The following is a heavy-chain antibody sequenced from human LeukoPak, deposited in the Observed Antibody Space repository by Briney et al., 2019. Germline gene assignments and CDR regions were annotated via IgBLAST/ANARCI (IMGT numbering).Heavy chain of an antibody. D-gene: IGHD4-17*01. J-gene: IGHJ4*02. CDR1: GFTFSSYW. CDR3: ARSYGDRLDFDY. CDR2: IKHDGSEK. Sequence: GGSLRLSCAASGFTFSSYWMSWVRQAPGKGLEWVANIKHDGSEKYYVDVVKGRFTISRDNAKNSLYLQMNSLRAEDTAVYYCARSYGDRLDFDYWGQGTLVTVPS. V-gene: IGHV3-7*03.